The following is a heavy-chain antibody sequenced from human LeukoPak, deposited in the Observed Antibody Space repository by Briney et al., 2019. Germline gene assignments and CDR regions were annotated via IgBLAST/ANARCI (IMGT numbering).Heavy chain of an antibody. CDR3: AKVSGGDYEIYDAFDI. CDR1: GFTFSSYA. D-gene: IGHD4-17*01. Sequence: GSLRLSCAASGFTFSSYAMSWVRQAPGKGLEWVSAISGSGGSTYYADSVKGRFTISRDNSKNTLYLQMNSLRAEDTAVYYCAKVSGGDYEIYDAFDIWGQGTMVTVSS. J-gene: IGHJ3*02. V-gene: IGHV3-23*01. CDR2: ISGSGGST.